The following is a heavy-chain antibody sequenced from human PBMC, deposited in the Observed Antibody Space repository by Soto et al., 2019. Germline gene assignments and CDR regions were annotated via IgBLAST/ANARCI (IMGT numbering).Heavy chain of an antibody. CDR2: IIPIYGTA. CDR3: ARKWERRDHDAFDN. J-gene: IGHJ3*02. CDR1: GGTFSSYA. D-gene: IGHD1-26*01. Sequence: SVKDSCKDSGGTFSSYAISWVRQSPGHGLEWMGGIIPIYGTANYAQKFQGRVTITADESTSTAYMGLSSLRSEDTAVYYCARKWERRDHDAFDNWGQGTMVTVSS. V-gene: IGHV1-69*01.